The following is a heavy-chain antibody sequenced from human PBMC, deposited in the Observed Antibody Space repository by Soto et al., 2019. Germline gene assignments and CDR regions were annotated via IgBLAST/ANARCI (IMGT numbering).Heavy chain of an antibody. J-gene: IGHJ4*02. Sequence: QVQLQQWGAGLLKPSETLSLTCAVYGGSFSGHYWSWIRQPPGKGLEWIGEIIPGGSTNYKPSLQSRVTMSGDTSKNQFSLKLSAVTAADTAVYYCARGRGGLHRTAELHSWGQGTLVTVSS. CDR3: ARGRGGLHRTAELHS. CDR2: IIPGGST. D-gene: IGHD1-7*01. CDR1: GGSFSGHY. V-gene: IGHV4-34*01.